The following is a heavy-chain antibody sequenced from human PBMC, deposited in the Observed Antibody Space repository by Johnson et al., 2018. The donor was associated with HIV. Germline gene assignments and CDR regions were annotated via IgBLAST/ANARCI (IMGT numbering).Heavy chain of an antibody. Sequence: QMLLVESGGGLVQPGGSLRLSCAASGFTVSSNYMSWVRQAPGKGLEWVSAISGSGSTIYYADSVKGRFTISRDNAKNSLYLQMNSLRAEDTAVYYCARDRSSGYSVTFDIWGQGTMVTVCS. CDR2: ISGSGSTI. CDR3: ARDRSSGYSVTFDI. J-gene: IGHJ3*02. CDR1: GFTVSSNY. D-gene: IGHD3-22*01. V-gene: IGHV3-11*04.